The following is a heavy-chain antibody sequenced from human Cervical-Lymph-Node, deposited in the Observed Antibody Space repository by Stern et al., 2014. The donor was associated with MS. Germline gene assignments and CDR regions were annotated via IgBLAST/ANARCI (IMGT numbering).Heavy chain of an antibody. CDR1: GYTFTGYY. CDR3: AREAAMAVAGTGVDY. V-gene: IGHV1-2*06. J-gene: IGHJ4*02. Sequence: VHLVESGAEVKKPGASVKVSCKASGYTFTGYYMHWVRQAPGQGLERMGRIHPNSGGTNYAQKFQGRVTMTRDTSISTAYMELSRLRSDDTAVYYCAREAAMAVAGTGVDYWGQGTLVTVSS. D-gene: IGHD6-19*01. CDR2: IHPNSGGT.